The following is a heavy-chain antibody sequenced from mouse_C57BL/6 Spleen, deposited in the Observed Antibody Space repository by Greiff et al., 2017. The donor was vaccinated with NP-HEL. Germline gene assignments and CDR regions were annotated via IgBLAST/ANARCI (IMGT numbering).Heavy chain of an antibody. Sequence: QVQLKQPGAELVKPGASVKVSCKASGYTFTSYWMHWVKQRPGQGLEWIGRIHPSDSDTNYNQKFKGKATLTVDKSSSTAYMQLSSLTSEDSAVYYCASYGQLGPYAMDYWGQGTSVTVSS. CDR1: GYTFTSYW. V-gene: IGHV1-74*01. D-gene: IGHD4-1*02. J-gene: IGHJ4*01. CDR3: ASYGQLGPYAMDY. CDR2: IHPSDSDT.